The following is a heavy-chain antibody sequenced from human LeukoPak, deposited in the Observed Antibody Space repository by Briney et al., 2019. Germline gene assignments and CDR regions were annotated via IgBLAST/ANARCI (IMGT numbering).Heavy chain of an antibody. Sequence: SVKVSCKASGGTFSSYAISWVRQAPGQGLEWMGGIIPIFGAANYAQKFQGRVTITADESTSTAYMELSSLRSEDTAVYYCASTRLQKNWFDPWGQGTLVTVSS. CDR2: IIPIFGAA. D-gene: IGHD4-11*01. CDR3: ASTRLQKNWFDP. CDR1: GGTFSSYA. V-gene: IGHV1-69*13. J-gene: IGHJ5*02.